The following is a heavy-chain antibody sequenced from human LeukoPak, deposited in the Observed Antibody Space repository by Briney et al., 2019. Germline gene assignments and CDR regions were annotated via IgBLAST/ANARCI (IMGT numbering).Heavy chain of an antibody. CDR1: GFTFSSYG. Sequence: GGSLRLSCAASGFTFSSYGMHWVRQAPGKGLEWVAFIRYDGSNKYYADSVKGRFTISRDNSKNTLYLQMNSLRAEDTAVYYCAKDLLGSPYYYYYGMDVWGQGTTVTVSS. J-gene: IGHJ6*02. D-gene: IGHD3-16*01. CDR3: AKDLLGSPYYYYYGMDV. CDR2: IRYDGSNK. V-gene: IGHV3-30*02.